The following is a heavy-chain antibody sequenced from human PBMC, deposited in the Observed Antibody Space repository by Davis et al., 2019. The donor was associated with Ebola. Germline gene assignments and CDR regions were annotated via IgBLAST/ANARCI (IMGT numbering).Heavy chain of an antibody. CDR2: TDFSGYA. CDR3: ARDGPYYYGMDI. V-gene: IGHV4-30-4*01. Sequence: PSETLSLTCSVSGESITNTDYYWNWIRQTPGKGLEWIGSTDFSGYAHYNPSLGSRFSISIATSKKQLSLRVNSVTGSDTAVYYWARDGPYYYGMDIWGQGTPVSVSS. CDR1: GESITNTDYY. J-gene: IGHJ6*02.